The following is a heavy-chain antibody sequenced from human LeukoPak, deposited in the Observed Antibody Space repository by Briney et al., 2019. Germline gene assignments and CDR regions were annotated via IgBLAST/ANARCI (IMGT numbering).Heavy chain of an antibody. J-gene: IGHJ4*02. CDR3: ARQGSSGWSGNFDY. Sequence: PGRSLRLSCAASGFTFSSYAMHWVRQAPGKGLEGVAVISYDGSNKYYADSVKGRFTISRDNSKNTLYLQMNSLRAEDTAVYYCARQGSSGWSGNFDYWGQGTLVTVSS. D-gene: IGHD6-19*01. CDR1: GFTFSSYA. CDR2: ISYDGSNK. V-gene: IGHV3-30*04.